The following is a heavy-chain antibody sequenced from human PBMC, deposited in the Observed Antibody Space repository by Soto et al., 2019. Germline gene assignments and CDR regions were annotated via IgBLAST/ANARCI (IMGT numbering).Heavy chain of an antibody. D-gene: IGHD2-2*01. V-gene: IGHV1-58*02. Sequence: SVKVSCKASGFAFTSSAMQWVRQARGQRLEWMGWIVVDSGNTNYAQKFQDRVTITRDMSTSTAYMELRSLRSDDTAVYYCARDSDIVLVPAALAGYYYYGMDVWGQGTTVT. CDR3: ARDSDIVLVPAALAGYYYYGMDV. CDR1: GFAFTSSA. CDR2: IVVDSGNT. J-gene: IGHJ6*02.